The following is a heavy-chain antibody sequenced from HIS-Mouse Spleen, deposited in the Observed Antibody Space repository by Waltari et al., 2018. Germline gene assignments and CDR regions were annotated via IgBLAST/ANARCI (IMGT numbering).Heavy chain of an antibody. CDR1: GGSISSYY. Sequence: QVQLQESGPGLVKPSETLSLTCTVSGGSISSYYWSWNRQPAGKGLEGIGRIYTSGSTNYTPSLKSRVTMSVDTAKNQFSLKLSSVTAADTAVYYCARDFHDFWSGYYGGDKKHDAFDIWGQGTMVTVSS. J-gene: IGHJ3*02. D-gene: IGHD3-3*01. CDR3: ARDFHDFWSGYYGGDKKHDAFDI. CDR2: IYTSGST. V-gene: IGHV4-4*07.